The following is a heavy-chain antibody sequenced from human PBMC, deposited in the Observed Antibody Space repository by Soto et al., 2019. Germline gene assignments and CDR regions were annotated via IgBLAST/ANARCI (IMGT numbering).Heavy chain of an antibody. CDR2: INAGNGNT. CDR1: GYTFSSYV. Sequence: QVHLVQSGAEVRKPGASVKVSCKASGYTFSSYVIHWVRQAPGQRLEWMGWINAGNGNTKYSQKFQGRVTITRDTSASTAYVEMSSLRSEDTAVHYCAREDHGDYYWYFDLWGPGTLVTISS. CDR3: AREDHGDYYWYFDL. D-gene: IGHD4-17*01. J-gene: IGHJ2*01. V-gene: IGHV1-3*01.